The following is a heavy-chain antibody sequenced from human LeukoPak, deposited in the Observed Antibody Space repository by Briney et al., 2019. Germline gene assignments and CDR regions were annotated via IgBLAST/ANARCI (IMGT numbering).Heavy chain of an antibody. V-gene: IGHV1-8*01. CDR3: AGGPPEDTSSGY. CDR2: MRPKKSDT. CDR1: GCSFTTYD. Sequence: GASVKVSCKASGCSFTTYDINWVRQAPGQGLEWMGWMRPKKSDTGYARKFQDRVTLTWNISTDTAYMELNSLTAEDTAVYFCAGGPPEDTSSGYWGQGTLVTVSS. D-gene: IGHD3-22*01. J-gene: IGHJ4*02.